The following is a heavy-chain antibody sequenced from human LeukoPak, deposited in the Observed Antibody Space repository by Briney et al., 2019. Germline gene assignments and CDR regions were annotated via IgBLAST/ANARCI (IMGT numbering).Heavy chain of an antibody. J-gene: IGHJ3*02. CDR3: ALAVAGTGAFDI. CDR2: INPNSGGT. D-gene: IGHD6-19*01. Sequence: ASVKVSYKASGYTFTGYYMHWVRQASGQGLEWMGWINPNSGGTNYAQKFQGRVTMTRDTSISTAYMELSRLRSDDTAVYYCALAVAGTGAFDIWGQGTMVTVSS. V-gene: IGHV1-2*02. CDR1: GYTFTGYY.